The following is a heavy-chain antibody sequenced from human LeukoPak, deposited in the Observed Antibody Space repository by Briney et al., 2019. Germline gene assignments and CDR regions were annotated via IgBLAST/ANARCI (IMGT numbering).Heavy chain of an antibody. J-gene: IGHJ4*02. CDR2: MSGSGDAT. Sequence: PGGSLRLSYTASGFTFSDFAMTWVRQAPGKGLEWVSAMSGSGDATYYADSVKGRFTISRDNSKNTLYLQMNDVETEDTAIYYCSKGRSNFGYLSGDYWGQGTLVTVSS. V-gene: IGHV3-23*01. CDR1: GFTFSDFA. CDR3: SKGRSNFGYLSGDY. D-gene: IGHD2-21*01.